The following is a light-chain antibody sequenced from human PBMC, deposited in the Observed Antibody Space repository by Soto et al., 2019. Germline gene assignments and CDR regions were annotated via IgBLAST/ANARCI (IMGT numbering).Light chain of an antibody. Sequence: VMAQSSLSLPVTPGGPASISCRSSQSLLHSDTKNCLEWYVQKPAQSPRLLINLGASRSSGVPDRFSASGSGSDFTLHISRVEAEDVGLYYCMQTLQTPKWAFGQGTKVDIK. CDR3: MQTLQTPKWA. V-gene: IGKV2-28*01. CDR1: QSLLHSDTKNC. J-gene: IGKJ1*01. CDR2: LGA.